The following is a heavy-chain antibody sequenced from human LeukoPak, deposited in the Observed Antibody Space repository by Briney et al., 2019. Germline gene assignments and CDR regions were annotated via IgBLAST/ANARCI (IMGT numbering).Heavy chain of an antibody. Sequence: GGSLRLSCAASGFTLSSYWMHWVRQAPGKGLGWVAFVNNDGSNTDYAGSVQGRFTISRDNAKNTLYLQMNSLRAEDTAVYYCTRGGLSTGLENWGQGALVTVSS. CDR1: GFTLSSYW. V-gene: IGHV3-74*01. D-gene: IGHD5/OR15-5a*01. CDR3: TRGGLSTGLEN. J-gene: IGHJ4*02. CDR2: VNNDGSNT.